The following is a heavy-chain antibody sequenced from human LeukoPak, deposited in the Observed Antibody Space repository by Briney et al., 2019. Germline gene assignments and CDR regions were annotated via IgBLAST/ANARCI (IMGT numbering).Heavy chain of an antibody. Sequence: SETLSLTCTVSGGSISSGGYYWRWIRQHPGKGLEWIGYIYYSGSTYYNPSLKSRVTISVDTSKNQFSLKLSSVTAADTAVYYCATSSGYILTVWGQGTMVTVSS. V-gene: IGHV4-31*03. J-gene: IGHJ3*01. CDR3: ATSSGYILTV. D-gene: IGHD3-22*01. CDR1: GGSISSGGYY. CDR2: IYYSGST.